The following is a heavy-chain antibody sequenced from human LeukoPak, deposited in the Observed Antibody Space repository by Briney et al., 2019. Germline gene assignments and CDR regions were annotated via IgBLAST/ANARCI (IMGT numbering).Heavy chain of an antibody. J-gene: IGHJ4*02. CDR1: GGSISSSNW. CDR3: ASGASSSLYYFDY. V-gene: IGHV4-4*02. CDR2: IYHSGST. Sequence: PSETLSLTCAVSGGSISSSNWWSWVRLPPGKGLEWVGEIYHSGSTNYNPSLKSRVTISVDKSKNQFSLKLSSVTAAGTAVYYCASGASSSLYYFDYWGQGTLVTVSS. D-gene: IGHD6-13*01.